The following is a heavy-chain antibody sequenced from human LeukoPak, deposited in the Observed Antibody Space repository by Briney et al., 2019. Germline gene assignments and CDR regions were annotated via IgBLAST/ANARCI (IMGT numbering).Heavy chain of an antibody. J-gene: IGHJ4*02. CDR1: GGSFSGYY. D-gene: IGHD3-10*01. CDR2: INHSGST. Sequence: SETPSLTCAVYGGSFSGYYWSWIRQPPGKGLEWIGEINHSGSTNYNPSLKSRVTISVDTSKNQFSLKLSSVTAADTAVYYCARGSPITMVRGVMKYFDYWGQGTLVTVSS. CDR3: ARGSPITMVRGVMKYFDY. V-gene: IGHV4-34*01.